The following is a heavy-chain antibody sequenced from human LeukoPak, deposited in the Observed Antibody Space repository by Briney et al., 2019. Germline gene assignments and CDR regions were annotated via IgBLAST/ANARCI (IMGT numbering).Heavy chain of an antibody. CDR2: ISWNSGTI. Sequence: GGSLRLSCAASGFTFDDYAVHWVRQAPGKGLEWVSGISWNSGTIGYADSVKGRFTISRDNAKNSLYLQMNSLRAEDTALYYCASQPAYSSGWYDYWGQGTLVTVSS. CDR1: GFTFDDYA. CDR3: ASQPAYSSGWYDY. J-gene: IGHJ4*02. D-gene: IGHD6-19*01. V-gene: IGHV3-9*01.